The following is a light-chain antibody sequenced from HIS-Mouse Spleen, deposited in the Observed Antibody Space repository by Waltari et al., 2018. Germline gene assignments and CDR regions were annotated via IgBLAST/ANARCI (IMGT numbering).Light chain of an antibody. CDR2: EGS. Sequence: QSALTQPASVSGYPGQSITISCTGTSSYFGSYNLVSWYQQHPGKAPKPMIYEGSKRPSGVSNRFSGSKSGNTASLTISGLQAEDEADYYCCSYAGSSTLVFGGGTKLTVL. CDR1: SSYFGSYNL. V-gene: IGLV2-23*01. CDR3: CSYAGSSTLV. J-gene: IGLJ3*02.